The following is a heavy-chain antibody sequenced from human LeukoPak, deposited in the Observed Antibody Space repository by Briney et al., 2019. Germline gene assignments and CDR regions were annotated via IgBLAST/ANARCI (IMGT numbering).Heavy chain of an antibody. V-gene: IGHV3-7*05. CDR2: IKQDGSEK. CDR1: GFTFSSYW. Sequence: GGSLRLSCAASGFTFSSYWMSWVRQAPGKGLEWVANIKQDGSEKYYVDSVKGRFTISRDNAKNSLYLQMNSLRAEDTAVYYCARDPYYYDSSGYFVGAFDIWGQGTMVTVSS. CDR3: ARDPYYYDSSGYFVGAFDI. J-gene: IGHJ3*02. D-gene: IGHD3-22*01.